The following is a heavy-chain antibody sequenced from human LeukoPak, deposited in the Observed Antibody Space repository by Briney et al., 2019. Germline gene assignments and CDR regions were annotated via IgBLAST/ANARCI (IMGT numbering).Heavy chain of an antibody. J-gene: IGHJ2*01. D-gene: IGHD2-2*01. CDR3: ARKRAMTKGIDL. CDR2: IYYSGST. CDR1: GGSISSYY. V-gene: IGHV4-59*08. Sequence: SETLSLTCTDSGGSISSYYWSWIRQPPGKGLEWIGYIYYSGSTNYNPSLKSRVTISVDTSKNQFSLKLSSVTAADTAVYYCARKRAMTKGIDLWGRGTPVTVSS.